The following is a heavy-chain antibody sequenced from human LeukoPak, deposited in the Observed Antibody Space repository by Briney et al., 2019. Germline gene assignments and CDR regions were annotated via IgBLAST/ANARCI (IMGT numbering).Heavy chain of an antibody. V-gene: IGHV4-39*07. J-gene: IGHJ5*02. D-gene: IGHD5-18*01. Sequence: SETLSLTCSVSGGSISSSSDYWGWIRQPPGKGLEWIVSSSYSGSTYYNPSLKSRVTISVDTSKNQFSLKLSSVTAADTAVYYCARAGYSYGYRWFDPWGQGTLVTVSS. CDR1: GGSISSSSDY. CDR3: ARAGYSYGYRWFDP. CDR2: SSYSGST.